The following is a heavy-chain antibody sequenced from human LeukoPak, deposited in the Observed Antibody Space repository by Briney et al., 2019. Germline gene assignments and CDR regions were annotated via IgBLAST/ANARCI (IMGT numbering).Heavy chain of an antibody. D-gene: IGHD6-13*01. CDR3: ARTIAAAANPYYYYGMDV. J-gene: IGHJ6*02. Sequence: GGSLRLSCAASGFTFSSYGMHWVRQAPGKGLEWVAVISYDGSNKYYADSVKGRFTISRDNSKNTLYLQMNSLRAEDTAVYYCARTIAAAANPYYYYGMDVWGQGTTVTVSS. CDR1: GFTFSSYG. V-gene: IGHV3-30*03. CDR2: ISYDGSNK.